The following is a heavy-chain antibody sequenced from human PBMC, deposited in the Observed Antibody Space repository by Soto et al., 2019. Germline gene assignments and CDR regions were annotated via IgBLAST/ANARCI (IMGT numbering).Heavy chain of an antibody. Sequence: ETLSLTCTVSGGSVSSGSYYWSWIRQPPGKGLEWIGYIYYSGSTNYNPSLKSRVTISVDTSKNQFSLKLSSVTAADTAVYYCARDRFGELLSGYWFDPWGQGTLVTVSS. CDR1: GGSVSSGSYY. V-gene: IGHV4-61*01. D-gene: IGHD3-10*01. CDR3: ARDRFGELLSGYWFDP. J-gene: IGHJ5*02. CDR2: IYYSGST.